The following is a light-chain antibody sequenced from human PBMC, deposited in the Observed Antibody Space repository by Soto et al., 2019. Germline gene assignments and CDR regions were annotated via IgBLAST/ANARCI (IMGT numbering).Light chain of an antibody. J-gene: IGKJ1*01. Sequence: AIKMTQSPSSLSASVGDRVTITCRASQGSRNDLGWYQQKPGKAPKLLIYAASSLQSGGPSRVSGSGSGTDFTLAISSLQPEDSATYDCLQDINYPWTFGQGTKVDIK. CDR2: AAS. CDR3: LQDINYPWT. CDR1: QGSRND. V-gene: IGKV1-6*01.